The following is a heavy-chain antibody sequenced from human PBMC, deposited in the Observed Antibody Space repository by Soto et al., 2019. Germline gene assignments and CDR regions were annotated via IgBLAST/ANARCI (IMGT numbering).Heavy chain of an antibody. CDR2: INHSGST. CDR3: ARGKPFPFGGQIRGPDKGAAFDY. Sequence: PSETLSLTCAVYGGCFSGYYWSWIRQPPGKGLEWIGEINHSGSTNYNPSLKSRVTISVETSKNQFSLKLSSVTAADTAVYYCARGKPFPFGGQIRGPDKGAAFDYWGQGTLVTVSS. D-gene: IGHD6-13*01. CDR1: GGCFSGYY. V-gene: IGHV4-34*01. J-gene: IGHJ4*02.